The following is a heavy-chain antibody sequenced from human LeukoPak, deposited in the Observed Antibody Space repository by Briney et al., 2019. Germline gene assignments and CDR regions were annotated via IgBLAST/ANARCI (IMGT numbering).Heavy chain of an antibody. D-gene: IGHD1-7*01. CDR1: GYTFTSYD. CDR2: ISAYNGNT. J-gene: IGHJ4*02. V-gene: IGHV1-18*01. Sequence: ASVKVSCKASGYTFTSYDINWVRQATGQGLEWMGWISAYNGNTNYAQKLQGRVTMTTDTSTSTAYMELRSLRSDDTAVYYCARVEELPYYFDYWGQGTLVTVSS. CDR3: ARVEELPYYFDY.